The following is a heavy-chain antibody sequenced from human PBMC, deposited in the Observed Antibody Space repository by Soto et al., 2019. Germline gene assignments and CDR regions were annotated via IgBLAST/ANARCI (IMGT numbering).Heavy chain of an antibody. CDR3: TRGPRASSGGTGAY. Sequence: EVQLVESGGGLVQPGGSLRLSCAASGFSFDSYWMHWVRQAPGQGPMWVSRIDYDGTTTNYADSVKGRFTISRDNAKSTLYLQMNSLRHEDTAVYYCTRGPRASSGGTGAYWGKGPLVTVSS. CDR1: GFSFDSYW. CDR2: IDYDGTTT. D-gene: IGHD2-2*01. V-gene: IGHV3-74*01. J-gene: IGHJ1*01.